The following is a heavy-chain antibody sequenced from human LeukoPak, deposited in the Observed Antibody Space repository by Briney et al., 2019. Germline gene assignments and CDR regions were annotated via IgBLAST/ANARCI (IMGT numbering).Heavy chain of an antibody. D-gene: IGHD6-19*01. J-gene: IGHJ4*02. CDR2: ISSSSSYT. Sequence: GGSLRLFCAASGFTFSDYYMSWIRQAPGKGLEWVSYISSSSSYTNYADSVKGRFAISRDNSKNTVHLQMNSLRVEDTAVYYCAKPVESGGWYGDFGYWGQGTLVTVSS. V-gene: IGHV3-11*03. CDR1: GFTFSDYY. CDR3: AKPVESGGWYGDFGY.